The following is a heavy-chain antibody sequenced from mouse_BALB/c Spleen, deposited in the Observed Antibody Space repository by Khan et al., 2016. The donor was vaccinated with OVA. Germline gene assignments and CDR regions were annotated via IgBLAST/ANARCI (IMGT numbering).Heavy chain of an antibody. Sequence: LVESGPELKKPGETVKISCKASGYTFTKSGMNWVKQAPGKGLKWMGWINTYTGEPTYADDFKGRFAFSLETSASTAYLQISNLINEDMATYFCARISSYWYSDFWGAGTTVTVSS. J-gene: IGHJ1*01. V-gene: IGHV9-1*02. D-gene: IGHD6-2*01. CDR2: INTYTGEP. CDR3: ARISSYWYSDF. CDR1: GYTFTKSG.